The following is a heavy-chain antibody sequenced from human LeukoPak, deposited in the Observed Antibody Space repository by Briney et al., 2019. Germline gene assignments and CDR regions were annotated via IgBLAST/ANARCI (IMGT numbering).Heavy chain of an antibody. D-gene: IGHD3-10*01. CDR1: GFTFSSYG. J-gene: IGHJ4*02. V-gene: IGHV3-30*03. Sequence: AGRSLRLSCAASGFTFSSYGMHWVRQAPGKGLEWVAVISYDGSNKYYADSVKGRFTISRDNSKNTLYLQMNSLRAEDTAVYYCARSPPWYYGSGSYFDYWGQGTLVTVSS. CDR2: ISYDGSNK. CDR3: ARSPPWYYGSGSYFDY.